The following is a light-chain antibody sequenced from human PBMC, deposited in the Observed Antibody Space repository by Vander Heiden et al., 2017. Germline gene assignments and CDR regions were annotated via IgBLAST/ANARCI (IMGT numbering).Light chain of an antibody. CDR2: GNS. CDR3: AAWDDTLKGV. Sequence: QSVLTQPPSASGTTGQRVTISCSGSSSNLGSNTVNWYQQLPGTAPKLLIYGNSQRPSGVPDRFSGSKSGTSASLAISGLQSEDEADYYCAAWDDTLKGVFGGGTKLTVL. V-gene: IGLV1-44*01. CDR1: SSNLGSNT. J-gene: IGLJ3*02.